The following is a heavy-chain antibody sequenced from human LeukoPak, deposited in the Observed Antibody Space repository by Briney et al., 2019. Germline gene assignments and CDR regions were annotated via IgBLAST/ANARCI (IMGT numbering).Heavy chain of an antibody. Sequence: GGSLRLSCAASGFTFSSYSMNWVRQAPGKGLEWVSSISSSSSYIYYADSVKGRFTISRDNAKNSLYLQMNSLRAEDTAVYYCARDSLWSSWYSHWFDPWGQGTLVTVSS. CDR2: ISSSSSYI. CDR3: ARDSLWSSWYSHWFDP. D-gene: IGHD6-13*01. J-gene: IGHJ5*02. V-gene: IGHV3-21*01. CDR1: GFTFSSYS.